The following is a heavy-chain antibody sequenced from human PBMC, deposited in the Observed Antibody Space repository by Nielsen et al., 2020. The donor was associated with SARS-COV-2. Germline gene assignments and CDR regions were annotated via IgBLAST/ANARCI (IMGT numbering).Heavy chain of an antibody. CDR3: ATSSIAVAGDGAFDI. Sequence: WVRQALGQGLEWMGWINTNTGNPTYAQGFTGRFVFSLDTSVSTAYLQISSLKAEDTAVYYCATSSIAVAGDGAFDIWGQGTMVTVSS. D-gene: IGHD6-19*01. V-gene: IGHV7-4-1*02. CDR2: INTNTGNP. J-gene: IGHJ3*02.